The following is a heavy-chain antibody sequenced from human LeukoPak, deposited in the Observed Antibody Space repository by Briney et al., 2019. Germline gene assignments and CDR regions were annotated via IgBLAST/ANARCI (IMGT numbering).Heavy chain of an antibody. CDR3: TKRITATTPFDS. CDR2: ITGSGDFT. CDR1: GFTFSTYG. V-gene: IGHV3-23*01. J-gene: IGHJ4*02. D-gene: IGHD3-16*01. Sequence: GGSLRLSCAASGFTFSTYGISWVRQAPGKGLEWVSAITGSGDFTKYADSVKGRFTISRDNSKNILYLQMNSLRVEDTALYYCTKRITATTPFDSWGQGTLVIVSS.